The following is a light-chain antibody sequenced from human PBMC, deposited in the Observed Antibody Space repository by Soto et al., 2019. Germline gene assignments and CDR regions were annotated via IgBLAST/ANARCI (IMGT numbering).Light chain of an antibody. V-gene: IGKV1-9*01. Sequence: IQLTQSPSSLSASVGDRVTISCRASQGIANFLSWYQQKPAKAPKLLIYAASTLQSGVPSRFSGSGSGTDFTLTISSLQPEDFATYYCQQLNSFPIPFGPGTKVYIK. CDR2: AAS. CDR3: QQLNSFPIP. J-gene: IGKJ3*01. CDR1: QGIANF.